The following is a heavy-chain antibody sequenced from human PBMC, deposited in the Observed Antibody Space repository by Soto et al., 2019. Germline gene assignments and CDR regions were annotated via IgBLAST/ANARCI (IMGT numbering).Heavy chain of an antibody. J-gene: IGHJ5*02. CDR1: GGTFSSYA. CDR2: IIPIFGTA. D-gene: IGHD2-21*02. V-gene: IGHV1-69*12. CDR3: ARDSARAYCGGDCYSVLDP. Sequence: QVQLVQSGAEVKKPGSSVKVSCKASGGTFSSYAISWVRQAPGQGLEWMGGIIPIFGTANYAQKFQGRVTITADESTSTAYMELSSLRSEDTAVYYCARDSARAYCGGDCYSVLDPWGQGTLVTVSS.